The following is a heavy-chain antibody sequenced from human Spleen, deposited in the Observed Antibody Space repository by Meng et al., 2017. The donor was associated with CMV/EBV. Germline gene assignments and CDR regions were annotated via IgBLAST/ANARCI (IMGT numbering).Heavy chain of an antibody. D-gene: IGHD2-2*01. CDR2: ISALSNYK. CDR3: ARGRYCSSTSCYYLYFDY. J-gene: IGHJ4*02. CDR1: GFNFNAYI. Sequence: GGSLRLSCAASGFNFNAYIMNWVRQAPGKGLEWVSSISALSNYKYYADSVQGRFTVSRDNAKNSLYLQMNSLRAEDTAVYYCARGRYCSSTSCYYLYFDYWGQGTLVTVSS. V-gene: IGHV3-21*01.